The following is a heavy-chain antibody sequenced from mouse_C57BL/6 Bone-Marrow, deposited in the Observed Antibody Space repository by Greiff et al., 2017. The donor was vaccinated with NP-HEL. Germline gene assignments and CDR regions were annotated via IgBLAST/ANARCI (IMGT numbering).Heavy chain of an antibody. CDR2: IDPSDSYT. CDR1: GYTFTRYW. Sequence: QVQLQQPGAELVMPGASVKLSCKASGYTFTRYWMHWVKQRPGQGLEWIGEIDPSDSYTNYNQKFKGKSTLTVDKSSSTAYMQLSSLTSEDSAVYYCASDYYGSSYWYFDVWGTGTTVTVSS. J-gene: IGHJ1*03. D-gene: IGHD1-1*01. V-gene: IGHV1-69*01. CDR3: ASDYYGSSYWYFDV.